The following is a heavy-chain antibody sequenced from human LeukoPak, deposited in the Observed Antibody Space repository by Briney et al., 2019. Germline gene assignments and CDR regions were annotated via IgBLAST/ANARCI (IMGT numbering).Heavy chain of an antibody. CDR1: GGTFSSYA. CDR2: IIPIFGTA. J-gene: IGHJ4*02. Sequence: EASVKVSCKASGGTFSSYAISWVRQAPGQGLEWMGGIIPIFGTANYAQKFQGRVTITADESTSTAYMEVGSLRSEDTAVYYCARAAKRYCSGGSCYSGYWGQGTLVTVSS. D-gene: IGHD2-15*01. CDR3: ARAAKRYCSGGSCYSGY. V-gene: IGHV1-69*01.